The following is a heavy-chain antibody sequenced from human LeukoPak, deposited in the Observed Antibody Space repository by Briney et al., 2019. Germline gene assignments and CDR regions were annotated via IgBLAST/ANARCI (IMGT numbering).Heavy chain of an antibody. Sequence: PGGSLRLSCTASGFTLSSYSMSWVRQAPGRGLEWVSYITSSSSTIYYADSVKGRFTISRDNAKNSLYLQMNSLRDEDTAVYYCASDILTERRFDYWGQGTLVTVSS. D-gene: IGHD3-9*01. V-gene: IGHV3-48*02. CDR2: ITSSSSTI. CDR3: ASDILTERRFDY. J-gene: IGHJ4*02. CDR1: GFTLSSYS.